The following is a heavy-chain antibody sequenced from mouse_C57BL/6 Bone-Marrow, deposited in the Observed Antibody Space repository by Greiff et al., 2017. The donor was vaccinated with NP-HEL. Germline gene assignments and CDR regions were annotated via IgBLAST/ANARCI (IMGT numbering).Heavy chain of an antibody. Sequence: VQLQQSGAELVKPGASVKMSCKASGYTFTSYWITWVKQRPGQGLEWIGDIYPGSGSTNYNEKFKSKATLTVDTSSSTAYMQLSSLTSEDSAVYYCARDGYYPWYFDVWGTGTTVTVSS. CDR1: GYTFTSYW. V-gene: IGHV1-55*01. CDR3: ARDGYYPWYFDV. J-gene: IGHJ1*03. CDR2: IYPGSGST. D-gene: IGHD2-3*01.